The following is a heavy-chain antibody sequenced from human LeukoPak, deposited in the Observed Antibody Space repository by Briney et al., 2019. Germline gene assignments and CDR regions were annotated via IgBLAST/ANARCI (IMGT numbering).Heavy chain of an antibody. D-gene: IGHD2-15*01. J-gene: IGHJ3*02. CDR2: IYHSGST. V-gene: IGHV4-4*02. CDR3: ARDRRGYCSGGSCFDDAFDI. Sequence: SETLSLTCAVSGGSISSRNWWSWVRQPPGKGLEWIGEIYHSGSTYYNPSLKSRVTISVDTSKNQFSLKLSSVTAADTAVYYCARDRRGYCSGGSCFDDAFDIWGQGTMVTVSS. CDR1: GGSISSRNW.